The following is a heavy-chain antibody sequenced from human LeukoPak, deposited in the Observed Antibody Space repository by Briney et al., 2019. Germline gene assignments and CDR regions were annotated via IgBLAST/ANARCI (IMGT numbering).Heavy chain of an antibody. CDR2: INHSGRT. J-gene: IGHJ1*01. CDR3: ARGILGYCSGGSCYSFPH. Sequence: PSETLSLTCAVYGGSSTVYYSSWIRQPPGEGLEWIGEINHSGRTNCNPSLKSRGTISVDTSKSQFSVKLSSVTAADTAVYYCARGILGYCSGGSCYSFPHWGQGTLVTVSS. V-gene: IGHV4-34*01. CDR1: GGSSTVYY. D-gene: IGHD2-15*01.